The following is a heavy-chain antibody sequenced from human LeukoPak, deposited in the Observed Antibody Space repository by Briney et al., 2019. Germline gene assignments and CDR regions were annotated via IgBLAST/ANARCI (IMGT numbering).Heavy chain of an antibody. D-gene: IGHD2-15*01. CDR3: ARDGGVVVAAHYYYGMDV. J-gene: IGHJ6*02. CDR1: GFNFISSW. V-gene: IGHV3-74*01. Sequence: QPGGSLRLSCAASGFNFISSWMYWVRQAPGKGLVWVSLISPDGRTTTYADSVKGRYTISRDNAKNSLYLQMNSLRAEDTAVYYCARDGGVVVAAHYYYGMDVWGQGTTVTVSS. CDR2: ISPDGRTT.